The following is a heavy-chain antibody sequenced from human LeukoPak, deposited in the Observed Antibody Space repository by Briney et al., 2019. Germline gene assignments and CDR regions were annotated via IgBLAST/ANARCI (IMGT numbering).Heavy chain of an antibody. V-gene: IGHV4-39*07. CDR1: GGSISGSGYL. Sequence: SETLSLTCAVSGGSISGSGYLWAWIRQPPGKGLEWIVEINHSGSTNYNPSLKSRVTISVDTSKNQFSLKLSSVTAADTAVYYCARVAPITMVRGVPPYYYYYMDVWGKGTTVTVSS. CDR2: INHSGST. D-gene: IGHD3-10*01. J-gene: IGHJ6*03. CDR3: ARVAPITMVRGVPPYYYYYMDV.